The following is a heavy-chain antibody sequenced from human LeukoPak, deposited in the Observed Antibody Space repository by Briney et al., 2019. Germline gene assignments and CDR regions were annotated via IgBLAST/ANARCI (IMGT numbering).Heavy chain of an antibody. CDR1: GYTFTGYY. CDR3: ARELTVAGAHPLDY. V-gene: IGHV1-2*02. CDR2: INPNSGGT. J-gene: IGHJ4*02. Sequence: GASVKVSCKASGYTFTGYYMHWVRQAPGQGLEWMGWINPNSGGTNYAQKFQGRVTMTRDTSISTAYMELNRLRSDDTAVYYCARELTVAGAHPLDYWGQGTLVTVSS. D-gene: IGHD6-19*01.